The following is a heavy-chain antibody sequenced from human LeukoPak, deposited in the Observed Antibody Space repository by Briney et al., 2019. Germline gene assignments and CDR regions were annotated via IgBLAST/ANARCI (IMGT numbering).Heavy chain of an antibody. V-gene: IGHV1-46*01. CDR2: INPSGGST. D-gene: IGHD3-3*01. CDR3: ARYLPAIYEIFGVVPPQEYYYYGMDV. J-gene: IGHJ6*02. CDR1: GYTFTSYY. Sequence: ASVKVSCKASGYTFTSYYMHWVRQAPGQGLEWMGIINPSGGSTSYAQKFQGRVTMTRDTSTSTVYMELSSLRSEDTAVYYCARYLPAIYEIFGVVPPQEYYYYGMDVWGQGTTVTVSS.